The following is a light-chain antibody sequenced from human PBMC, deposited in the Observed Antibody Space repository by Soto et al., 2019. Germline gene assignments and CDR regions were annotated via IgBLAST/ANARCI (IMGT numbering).Light chain of an antibody. CDR1: SRDVGGHDY. J-gene: IGLJ2*01. CDR3: NSYVTGNSLI. V-gene: IGLV2-8*01. Sequence: QSALTQPPSASGSPGQSVTISCTGTSRDVGGHDYVSWYQQHPGKAPKLLIYEVTKRPSGVPGLFSGSKSGNTASLTVSGHQADDEADYYCNSYVTGNSLIFGGGTKLTVL. CDR2: EVT.